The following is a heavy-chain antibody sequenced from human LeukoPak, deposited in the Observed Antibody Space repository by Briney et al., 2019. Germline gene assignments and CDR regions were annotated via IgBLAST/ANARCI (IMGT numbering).Heavy chain of an antibody. Sequence: PGPSLRLSCTASGFTFGDYAMSWVRQAPGRGLEWVGFIRSKAYGGTTEYAASVKGRFTIPRDDSKSIAYLQMNSLKTEDTAVYYCTRGDYGGNPGDYWGQGTLVTVSS. CDR1: GFTFGDYA. D-gene: IGHD4-23*01. V-gene: IGHV3-49*04. CDR3: TRGDYGGNPGDY. J-gene: IGHJ4*02. CDR2: IRSKAYGGTT.